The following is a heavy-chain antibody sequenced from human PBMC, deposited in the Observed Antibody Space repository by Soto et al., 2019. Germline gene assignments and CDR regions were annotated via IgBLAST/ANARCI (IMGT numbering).Heavy chain of an antibody. CDR3: VKSRTSIGLYDY. V-gene: IGHV3-64D*08. CDR1: GFTLSTYA. J-gene: IGHJ4*02. D-gene: IGHD3-3*02. Sequence: GGSLRLSCSASGFTLSTYAMHWVRQAPGKGLEYVSAISSNGGSTYYADSVKGRFTISRDTSKNTLYLQMGSLRAEDTAVYYCVKSRTSIGLYDYWGQGTLVTVSS. CDR2: ISSNGGST.